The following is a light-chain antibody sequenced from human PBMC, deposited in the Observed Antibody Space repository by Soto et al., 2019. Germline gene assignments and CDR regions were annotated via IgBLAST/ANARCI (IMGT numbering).Light chain of an antibody. Sequence: DIQMTQYPSTLSASVGDRVNITFRASQSISSWLAWYQQKAAEAPKLLMYKASTLDSGVPSRFSGSGSGTEFTLTISSLQPDDIATYYCQQCHRYLTFGQGTKVDI. CDR1: QSISSW. CDR2: KAS. CDR3: QQCHRYLT. V-gene: IGKV1-5*03. J-gene: IGKJ1*01.